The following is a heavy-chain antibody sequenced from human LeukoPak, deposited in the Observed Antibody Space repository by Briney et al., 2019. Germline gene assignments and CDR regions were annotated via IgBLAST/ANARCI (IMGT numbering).Heavy chain of an antibody. V-gene: IGHV3-23*01. CDR1: GFTFSSYA. CDR3: ATLAVADPFDY. CDR2: ISGSGRGGST. J-gene: IGHJ4*02. D-gene: IGHD6-19*01. Sequence: GGSLRLSCAASGFTFSSYAMSWVRQAPGKGLEWVSGISGSGRGGSTYYADSVKGRFTISRDNAKNSLYLQMNSLRAEDTAVYYCATLAVADPFDYWGQGTLVTVSS.